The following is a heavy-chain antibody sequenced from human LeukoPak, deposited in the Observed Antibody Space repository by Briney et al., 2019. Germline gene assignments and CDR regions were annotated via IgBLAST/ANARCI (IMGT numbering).Heavy chain of an antibody. J-gene: IGHJ4*02. CDR1: GFTLSSYW. D-gene: IGHD2-2*01. CDR2: ISSDGSST. V-gene: IGHV3-74*01. Sequence: GGSLRLSCAASGFTLSSYWTHWVRQAPGKGLVWVSRISSDGSSTSYADSVKGRFTISRDNAKNTLYVQMNSLRAEDTAVYYCARVPIVVVPAAPWNYFDYWGQGTLVTVSS. CDR3: ARVPIVVVPAAPWNYFDY.